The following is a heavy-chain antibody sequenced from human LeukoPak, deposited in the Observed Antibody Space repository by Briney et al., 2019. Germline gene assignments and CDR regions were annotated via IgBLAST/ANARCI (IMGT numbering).Heavy chain of an antibody. Sequence: SETLSLTCAVYGGSFSDYWSWIRQPPGKGLEWIGEINHSGSTNYNPSFKSRVTISVDTSKNQFSLRLSSVTAADTAVYYCARDRFYDNSGFRRLDFWGQGVLVTVSS. V-gene: IGHV4-34*01. CDR1: GGSFSDY. D-gene: IGHD3-22*01. J-gene: IGHJ4*02. CDR2: INHSGST. CDR3: ARDRFYDNSGFRRLDF.